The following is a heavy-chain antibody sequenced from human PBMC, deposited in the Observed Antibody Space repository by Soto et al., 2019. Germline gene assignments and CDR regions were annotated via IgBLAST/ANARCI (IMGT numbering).Heavy chain of an antibody. V-gene: IGHV1-69*13. J-gene: IGHJ5*02. D-gene: IGHD3-22*01. CDR3: AREPTYYYDSSGYLFWFDP. CDR1: GGTFSSYA. CDR2: IIPIFGTA. Sequence: ASVKVSCKASGGTFSSYAISWVRQAPGQGLEWMGGIIPIFGTANYAQKFQGRVTITADESTSTAYMELSSLRSEDTAVYYCAREPTYYYDSSGYLFWFDPWGQGTLVTVSS.